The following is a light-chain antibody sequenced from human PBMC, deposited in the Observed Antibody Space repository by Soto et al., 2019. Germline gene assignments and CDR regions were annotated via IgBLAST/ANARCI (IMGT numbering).Light chain of an antibody. J-gene: IGLJ3*02. V-gene: IGLV1-40*01. Sequence: QTVVTQPPSVSGAPGQTITMSCTGSGSNVGASYDVHWYQQLPGTAPKLVIYGNNNRPPGVPDRFSGSKSGTSASLAITGLQAEDEGDYHCQSYDSRSAWVFGGGTKLTVL. CDR1: GSNVGASYD. CDR2: GNN. CDR3: QSYDSRSAWV.